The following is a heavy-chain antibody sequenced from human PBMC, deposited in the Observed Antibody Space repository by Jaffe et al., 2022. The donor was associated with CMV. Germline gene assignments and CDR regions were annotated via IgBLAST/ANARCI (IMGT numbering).Heavy chain of an antibody. CDR1: GYTFTTHY. D-gene: IGHD2-15*01. CDR2: IGPSGGRT. CDR3: ARDRGYCSGDTCGGRIDAFDI. J-gene: IGHJ3*02. Sequence: QVQLVQSGTEVKKPGASVKVSCRASGYTFTTHYIHWVRQAPGQGLEWMGIIGPSGGRTTYAQKFEGRVTMTRDTSTSTVYMELSSLRSDDTAVYYCARDRGYCSGDTCGGRIDAFDIWGQGTMVTVSS. V-gene: IGHV1-46*01.